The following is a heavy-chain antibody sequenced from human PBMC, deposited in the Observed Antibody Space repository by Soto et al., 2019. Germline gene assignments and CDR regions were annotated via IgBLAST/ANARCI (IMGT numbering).Heavy chain of an antibody. J-gene: IGHJ6*02. V-gene: IGHV2-70*01. CDR1: GFSLTTSGMC. CDR3: ARIRSGYSFIGGVEYSHDGMDV. CDR2: IDWEDDE. Sequence: SGPTLGNPTQTLTLTCSFSGFSLTTSGMCVSWIRPPPGKALEWVALIDWEDDEYYSTSLKTRLTISKDTSKNQVVLTMTNMDPVDRATYYCARIRSGYSFIGGVEYSHDGMDVWGHGTTVTVSS. D-gene: IGHD5-12*01.